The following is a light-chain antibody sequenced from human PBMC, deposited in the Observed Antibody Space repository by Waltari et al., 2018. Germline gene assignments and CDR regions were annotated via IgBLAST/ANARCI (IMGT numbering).Light chain of an antibody. J-gene: IGLJ1*01. CDR3: SSYTSSSTGV. CDR1: SSDVGGYNY. CDR2: DVS. V-gene: IGLV2-14*03. Sequence: QSALTQPASVSGSPGQSITISCTGTSSDVGGYNYVSWYQHHPGKAPKLRIYDVSNRPSGVSNRFSGSKSGNTASLTISGLQAEDEADYYCSSYTSSSTGVFGTGTKVTVL.